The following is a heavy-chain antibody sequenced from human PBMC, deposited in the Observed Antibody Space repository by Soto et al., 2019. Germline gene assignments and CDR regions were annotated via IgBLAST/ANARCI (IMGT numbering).Heavy chain of an antibody. D-gene: IGHD3-22*01. J-gene: IGHJ4*02. CDR1: GGSFSGYY. CDR2: INHSGST. V-gene: IGHV4-34*01. CDR3: ARGHYYDSSGYYYY. Sequence: QVQLQQWGAGLLKPSETLSLTCAVYGGSFSGYYWSWIRQPPGKGLEWIGEINHSGSTNYNPSLKSRVNISVDTSKNQFSLKLSSVTAADTAVYYCARGHYYDSSGYYYYWGQGTLVTVSS.